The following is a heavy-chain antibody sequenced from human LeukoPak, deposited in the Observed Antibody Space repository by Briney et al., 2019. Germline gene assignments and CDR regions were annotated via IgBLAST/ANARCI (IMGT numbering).Heavy chain of an antibody. CDR2: FDPEDGET. Sequence: ASVKVSCKVSAYTLTELSMHWVRQAPGKGLEWMGGFDPEDGETIYAQKFQGRVTMTEDTSTDTAYMELSSLRSEDTAVYYCATVIGSSWPFDYWGQGTLVTVSS. D-gene: IGHD6-13*01. V-gene: IGHV1-24*01. J-gene: IGHJ4*02. CDR1: AYTLTELS. CDR3: ATVIGSSWPFDY.